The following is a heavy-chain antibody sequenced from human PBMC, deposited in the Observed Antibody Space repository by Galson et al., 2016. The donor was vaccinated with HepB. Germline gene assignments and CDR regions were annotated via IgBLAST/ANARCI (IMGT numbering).Heavy chain of an antibody. J-gene: IGHJ6*02. CDR2: ISSDGSNK. V-gene: IGHV3-30*04. CDR3: ARAPGDYDFWRLIHYYYAMDV. D-gene: IGHD3-3*01. CDR1: GFTFSTYA. Sequence: SLRLSCAASGFTFSTYAMHWVRQAPGKGLEWVAAISSDGSNKFYADSVKGRFPISRDNSKNTLYLQMSSLRGEDTAVYYCARAPGDYDFWRLIHYYYAMDVWGQGTTVTVSS.